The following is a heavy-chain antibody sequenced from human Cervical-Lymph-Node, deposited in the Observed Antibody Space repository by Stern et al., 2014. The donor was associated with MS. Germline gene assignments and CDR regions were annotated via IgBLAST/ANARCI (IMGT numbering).Heavy chain of an antibody. CDR3: ARELSGMYGMDV. D-gene: IGHD1-1*01. CDR1: GGSINNGDYY. J-gene: IGHJ6*02. Sequence: QVQLQESGPGLVKPSQTLSLTCTVSGGSINNGDYYWSWVRPHPGKGLEWLGYIYYSGATYYNPSLKGRLTISVDTSKRHFSLKLTSVTAADTAVYYCARELSGMYGMDVWGQGTTVTVSS. V-gene: IGHV4-31*03. CDR2: IYYSGAT.